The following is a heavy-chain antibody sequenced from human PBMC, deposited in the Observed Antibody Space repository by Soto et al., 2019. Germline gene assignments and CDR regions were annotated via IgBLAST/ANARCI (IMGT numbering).Heavy chain of an antibody. CDR2: INTGTGNT. V-gene: IGHV1-3*04. CDR3: TRDNNGLGAY. Sequence: QVQLVQSGAEVKKPGASVRVSCQASGYIFTSYPMHWVRQAPGHSLEWMGWINTGTGNTKYSQNFQGRVSTSRDTSAYTAYMEVSSLRSEDTAVYYCTRDNNGLGAYWGQGTLVTVSA. J-gene: IGHJ4*02. D-gene: IGHD1-1*01. CDR1: GYIFTSYP.